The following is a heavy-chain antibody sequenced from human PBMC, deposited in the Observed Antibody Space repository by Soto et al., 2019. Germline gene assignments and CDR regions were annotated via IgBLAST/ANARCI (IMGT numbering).Heavy chain of an antibody. V-gene: IGHV4-4*02. D-gene: IGHD2-15*01. CDR3: ARRGGGVVLAATTPFDY. CDR2: IYHSGST. CDR1: SGSIITANG. Sequence: QVPLQESGPRLVRPSGTLSLPCKVPSGSIITANGWSWVRRPPGRGLEWIGEIYHSGSTNYNLSLKSRVTLSVDKSKNQFSLRLSSVTAADTAMYYCARRGGGVVLAATTPFDYWGQGTLVTVSS. J-gene: IGHJ4*02.